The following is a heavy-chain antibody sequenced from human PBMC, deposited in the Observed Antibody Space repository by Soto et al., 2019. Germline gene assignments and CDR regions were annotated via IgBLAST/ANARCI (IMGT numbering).Heavy chain of an antibody. D-gene: IGHD2-2*01. V-gene: IGHV3-30*18. CDR1: RFTFSSYG. CDR2: ISYDGSKK. J-gene: IGHJ6*02. Sequence: GGSLRLSCAASRFTFSSYGMHWVRQAPGKGLEWVAVISYDGSKKYFADSVKGRFTISRDNSKNTLYLQMSSLRAEDTAVYYCAKDRYCRSTSCSIYYYYGMDVWGQGTTVTVSS. CDR3: AKDRYCRSTSCSIYYYYGMDV.